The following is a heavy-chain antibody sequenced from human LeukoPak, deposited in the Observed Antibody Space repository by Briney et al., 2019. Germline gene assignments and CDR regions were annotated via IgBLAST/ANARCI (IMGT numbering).Heavy chain of an antibody. J-gene: IGHJ3*02. V-gene: IGHV4-59*01. CDR3: ARDGGRTMAFDI. D-gene: IGHD3-16*01. CDR1: GGSISSYY. Sequence: PSETLSLTCTVSGGSISSYYWSWIRQPPGKGLEWIGYIYYSGSTNYNPSLKSRVTISVDTSKNQFSLKLSSVTAADTAVYYCARDGGRTMAFDIWGQGTMVTVPS. CDR2: IYYSGST.